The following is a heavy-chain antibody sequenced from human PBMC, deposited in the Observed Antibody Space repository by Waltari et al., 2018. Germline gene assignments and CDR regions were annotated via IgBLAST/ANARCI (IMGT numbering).Heavy chain of an antibody. J-gene: IGHJ4*02. CDR1: GFTVSRNY. D-gene: IGHD6-19*01. Sequence: EVQRVEYGGGLVQPGGSLRLSCAASGFTVSRNYMSWVRQATGKGLEWVSLIYSGGRTYYADSVKGRFTIARDNSKNTLYLQMNSLRAEDTAVYYCTRDAGAVAAEGDYWGQGTLVTVSS. CDR3: TRDAGAVAAEGDY. CDR2: IYSGGRT. V-gene: IGHV3-66*01.